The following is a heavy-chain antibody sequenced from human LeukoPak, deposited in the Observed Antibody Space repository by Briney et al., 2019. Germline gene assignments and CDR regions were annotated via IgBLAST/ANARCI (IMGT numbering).Heavy chain of an antibody. CDR3: ARALISLVRGATDWFDP. CDR1: GFTFSSYW. Sequence: PGGSLRLSCVASGFTFSSYWMHWVRQAPGKGLVWVSRINSDGSSTKCADSVKGRFTISRDNAKNTLYLQMNSLRAEDTAVYYCARALISLVRGATDWFDPWGHGTLVTVSS. J-gene: IGHJ5*02. V-gene: IGHV3-74*03. D-gene: IGHD3-10*01. CDR2: INSDGSST.